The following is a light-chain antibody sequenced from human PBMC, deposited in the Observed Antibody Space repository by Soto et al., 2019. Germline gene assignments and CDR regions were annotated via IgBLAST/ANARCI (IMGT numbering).Light chain of an antibody. J-gene: IGKJ5*01. Sequence: EFVLTQSPGTLSLSPGERATLSCRASQTVRNNYLAWYQQKPGQPPKLLIFGASSRATGIADKFSGSGSGTDFTLTISRLEPADFALYYCQHYGAAPITFGQGTRLEIK. V-gene: IGKV3-20*01. CDR3: QHYGAAPIT. CDR1: QTVRNNY. CDR2: GAS.